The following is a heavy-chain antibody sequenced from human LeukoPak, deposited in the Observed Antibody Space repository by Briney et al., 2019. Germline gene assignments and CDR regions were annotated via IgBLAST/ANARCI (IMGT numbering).Heavy chain of an antibody. CDR1: GCTFTSYD. Sequence: ASVKVSCKASGCTFTSYDINWVRQATGQGLEWMGWMNPNSSNTGYAQKFQGRVTMTRNTSISTAYMELSSLRSEDTAVYYCARGGSSWYSQMARYYWGQGTLVTVSS. D-gene: IGHD6-13*01. CDR3: ARGGSSWYSQMARYY. V-gene: IGHV1-8*01. J-gene: IGHJ4*02. CDR2: MNPNSSNT.